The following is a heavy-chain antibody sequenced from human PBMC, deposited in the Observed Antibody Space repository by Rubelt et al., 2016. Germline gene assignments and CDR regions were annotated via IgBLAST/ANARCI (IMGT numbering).Heavy chain of an antibody. J-gene: IGHJ4*02. V-gene: IGHV1-69*04. CDR1: GGTFSSYA. CDR3: ASLRYSSGWYSDY. CDR2: IIPILGIA. D-gene: IGHD6-19*01. Sequence: QVRLVQSGAEVKKPGSSVKVSCKASGGTFSSYAISWVRQAPGQGLEWMGRIIPILGIANYAQKFQGRVTITADKSTSTAYMELSSLRSEDTAVYYCASLRYSSGWYSDYWGQGTLVTVSS.